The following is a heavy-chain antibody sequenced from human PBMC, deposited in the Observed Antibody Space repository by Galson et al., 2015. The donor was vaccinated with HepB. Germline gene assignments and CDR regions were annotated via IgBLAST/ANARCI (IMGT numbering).Heavy chain of an antibody. CDR2: ISWNSGSI. D-gene: IGHD6-13*01. J-gene: IGHJ2*01. CDR1: GFTFDDYA. Sequence: SLRLSCAASGFTFDDYAMHWVRQAPGEGLDWVSGISWNSGSIGYADSVKGRFTISRANAKNSLYLQMNSLRAEDTAFYYCAKSSSWYEDWYFDLWGRGTLVTVSS. V-gene: IGHV3-9*01. CDR3: AKSSSWYEDWYFDL.